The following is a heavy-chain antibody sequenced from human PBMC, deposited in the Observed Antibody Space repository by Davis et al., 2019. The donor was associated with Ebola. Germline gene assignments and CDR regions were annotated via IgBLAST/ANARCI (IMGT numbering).Heavy chain of an antibody. D-gene: IGHD3-22*01. CDR3: ARAQDYYDSSGGGYFDY. Sequence: GESLKISCAASGFTFSTYAMHWVRQAPGKGLEWVAVISYDGSNKYYADSVKGRFTISRDNSKNTLYLQMNSLRAEDTAVYYCARAQDYYDSSGGGYFDYWGQGTLVTVSS. CDR1: GFTFSTYA. V-gene: IGHV3-30-3*01. J-gene: IGHJ4*02. CDR2: ISYDGSNK.